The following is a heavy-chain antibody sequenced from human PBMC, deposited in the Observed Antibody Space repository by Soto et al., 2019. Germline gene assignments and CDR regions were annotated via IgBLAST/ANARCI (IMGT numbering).Heavy chain of an antibody. CDR2: ISTTSGNT. CDR1: GYTFSSYS. D-gene: IGHD2-8*01. V-gene: IGHV1-18*01. CDR3: ARDNGYYDF. J-gene: IGHJ4*02. Sequence: QIQMVQSGAEVKQPGASVKISCKTSGYTFSSYSINWVRQAPGQGLEWMAWISTTSGNTHYAERVQCRVTVTLDKSARTAFMEMWGLTSDDTAVYFCARDNGYYDFWCQGTLVTVSS.